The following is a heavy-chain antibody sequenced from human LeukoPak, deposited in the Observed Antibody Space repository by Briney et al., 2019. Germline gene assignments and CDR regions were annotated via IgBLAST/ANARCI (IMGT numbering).Heavy chain of an antibody. CDR1: GGSISSYY. CDR2: IYTSGST. CDR3: ARTRHSYGGGNAFDI. J-gene: IGHJ3*02. V-gene: IGHV4-4*07. Sequence: SSETLSLTCTVSGGSISSYYWSWIRQPAGKGLEWSGRIYTSGSTNYNPSLKSRVTMSVDTSKNQFSLKLSSVTAADTAVYYCARTRHSYGGGNAFDIWGQGTMVTVSS. D-gene: IGHD5-18*01.